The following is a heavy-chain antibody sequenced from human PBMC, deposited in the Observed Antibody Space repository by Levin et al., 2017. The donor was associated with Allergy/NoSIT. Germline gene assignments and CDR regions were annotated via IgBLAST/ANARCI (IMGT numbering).Heavy chain of an antibody. CDR2: ISGSGGST. CDR3: AKLLYGDGYYGMDV. D-gene: IGHD4-17*01. J-gene: IGHJ6*02. CDR1: GFTFSSYA. Sequence: GESLKISCAASGFTFSSYAMSWVRQAPGKGLEWVSAISGSGGSTYYADSVKGRFTISRDNSKNTLYLQMNSLRAEDTAVYYCAKLLYGDGYYGMDVWGQGTTVTVSS. V-gene: IGHV3-23*01.